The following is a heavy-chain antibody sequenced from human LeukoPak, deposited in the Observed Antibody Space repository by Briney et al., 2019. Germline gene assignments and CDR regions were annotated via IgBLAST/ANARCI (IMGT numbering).Heavy chain of an antibody. Sequence: SETLSLTCAVSTDSFSSHYWTWIRQPPGKGLEWIGYISYIGSTNYNPSLKSRVTISIDTSKNQFSLRLSSVTAADTAVYYCARDVVTVTKEFDIWGQGTMVSVSS. V-gene: IGHV4-59*11. CDR2: ISYIGST. CDR1: TDSFSSHY. J-gene: IGHJ3*02. D-gene: IGHD4-17*01. CDR3: ARDVVTVTKEFDI.